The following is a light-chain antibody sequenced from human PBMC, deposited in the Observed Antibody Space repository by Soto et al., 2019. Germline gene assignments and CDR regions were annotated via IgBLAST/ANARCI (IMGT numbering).Light chain of an antibody. CDR2: KES. CDR1: QSISSW. V-gene: IGKV1-5*03. CDR3: QQYNSYWT. Sequence: DIQMTQSPSTLSASVGARVTITCRASQSISSWLAWYQQKPGKAPKLLIYKESSLESGVPSRFSGSGSGTEFTLTISSLQPDDFATYYRQQYNSYWTFGQGTKVDIK. J-gene: IGKJ1*01.